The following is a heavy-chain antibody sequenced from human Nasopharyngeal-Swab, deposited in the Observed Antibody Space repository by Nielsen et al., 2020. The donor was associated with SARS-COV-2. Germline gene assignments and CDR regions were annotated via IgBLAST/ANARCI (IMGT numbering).Heavy chain of an antibody. CDR1: GFTFSNYG. D-gene: IGHD6-13*01. V-gene: IGHV3-23*01. Sequence: GGSLRLSCAASGFTFSNYGMSWVRQAPGKGLEWVAVLSGTGCRTHYTDSVKGRFTISRDNSKNTLYLQMNSLRAEDTAVYYCAKDKIAGSSWAYYFDYWGQGALVTVSS. CDR3: AKDKIAGSSWAYYFDY. J-gene: IGHJ4*02. CDR2: LSGTGCRT.